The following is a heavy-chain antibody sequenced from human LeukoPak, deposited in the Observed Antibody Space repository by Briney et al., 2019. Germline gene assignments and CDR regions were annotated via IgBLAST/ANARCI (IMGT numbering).Heavy chain of an antibody. J-gene: IGHJ4*02. CDR1: GGSISDYY. V-gene: IGHV4-59*01. Sequence: KPSETLSLTCTVSGGSISDYYWSWIRQPPGKGLEWIGYIYYSGSTNYNPSLRSRVTISLDTSKKQFSLKLSSVTAADTAIYYCAREGGTVPDYWGQGTLVTVSS. D-gene: IGHD4-17*01. CDR3: AREGGTVPDY. CDR2: IYYSGST.